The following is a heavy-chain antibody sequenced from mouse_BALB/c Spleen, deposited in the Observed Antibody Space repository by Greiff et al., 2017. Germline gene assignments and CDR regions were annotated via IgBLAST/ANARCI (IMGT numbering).Heavy chain of an antibody. CDR1: GFTFSSYA. CDR3: ARGYYGSSHAWFAY. D-gene: IGHD1-1*01. V-gene: IGHV5-6-5*01. CDR2: ISSGGST. Sequence: EVHLVESGGGLVKPGGSLKLSCAASGFTFSSYAMSWVRQTPEKRLEWVASISSGGSTYYPDSVKGRFTISRDNARNILYLQMSSLRSEDTAMYYCARGYYGSSHAWFAYWGQGTLVTVSA. J-gene: IGHJ3*01.